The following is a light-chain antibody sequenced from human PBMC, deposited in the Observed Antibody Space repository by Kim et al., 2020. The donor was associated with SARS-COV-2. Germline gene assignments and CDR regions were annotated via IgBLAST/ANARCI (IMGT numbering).Light chain of an antibody. CDR1: SSEVGSYNL. CDR3: CSYAGTSTFVV. J-gene: IGLJ2*01. V-gene: IGLV2-23*02. Sequence: QSITVSCTGTSSEVGSYNLVSWYQHHPGKAPKLRIYEVTKRPSGVSNRFSGSKSGNTASLTISGLQAEDEADYYCCSYAGTSTFVVFGGGTQLTVL. CDR2: EVT.